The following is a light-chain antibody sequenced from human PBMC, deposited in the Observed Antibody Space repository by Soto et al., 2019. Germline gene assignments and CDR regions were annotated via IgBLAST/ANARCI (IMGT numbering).Light chain of an antibody. Sequence: DIQLTQSPPSLSASVGDRVTITYRVSQDINTYLNCYRLKPGEVPNLLIYDASSLESGVPARFSGSGFGTDFTLTISSLQPEDFATYYCQQANSFPITFGQGTRLEIK. CDR2: DAS. CDR1: QDINTY. CDR3: QQANSFPIT. V-gene: IGKV1-12*01. J-gene: IGKJ5*01.